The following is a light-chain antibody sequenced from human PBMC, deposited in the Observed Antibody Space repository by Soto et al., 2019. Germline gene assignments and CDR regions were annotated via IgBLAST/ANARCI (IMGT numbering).Light chain of an antibody. V-gene: IGKV1-5*01. CDR2: DAS. CDR1: QNINSW. J-gene: IGKJ2*01. Sequence: DIHMTQSPSTLSASVGDTVTITCRASQNINSWLAWYQQKPGKAPNLLIYDASKLESGVPSRFRGSGSGADFTLPISSLQPDDSATYYCQQFNSYPFTFGRGTTLEIK. CDR3: QQFNSYPFT.